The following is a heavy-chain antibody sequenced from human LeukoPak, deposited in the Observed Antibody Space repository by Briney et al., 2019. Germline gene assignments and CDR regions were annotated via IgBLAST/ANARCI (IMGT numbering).Heavy chain of an antibody. D-gene: IGHD3-22*01. CDR1: GGSISTYY. V-gene: IGHV4-59*01. Sequence: SETLSLTCTVSGGSISTYYWNWIRQPPGKGLEWIGYIYYSGSTNYNPSLKSRVTISVDTSKNQFSLKLSSVTAADTAVYYCARTGYYDSLPDYWGQGTLVTVSS. CDR2: IYYSGST. CDR3: ARTGYYDSLPDY. J-gene: IGHJ4*02.